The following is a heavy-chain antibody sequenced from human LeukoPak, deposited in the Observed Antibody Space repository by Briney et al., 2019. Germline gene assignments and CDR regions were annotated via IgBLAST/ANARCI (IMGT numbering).Heavy chain of an antibody. D-gene: IGHD3-10*01. Sequence: SETLSLTCTVSNGSISSYYWSWIRQPPGKGLEWIGYIYYSGSTNYNPSLKSRVSISVDTSKNQFSLKLSSVTAADTAVYYCARVHGSGSFDYWGQGTLVTVS. CDR3: ARVHGSGSFDY. CDR2: IYYSGST. V-gene: IGHV4-59*01. CDR1: NGSISSYY. J-gene: IGHJ4*02.